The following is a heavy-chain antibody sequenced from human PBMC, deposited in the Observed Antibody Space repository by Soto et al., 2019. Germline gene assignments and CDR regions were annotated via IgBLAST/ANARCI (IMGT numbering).Heavy chain of an antibody. CDR3: ARDSTARLAWFDP. CDR2: VSGYNGNA. Sequence: IQLVQSGPELMKPGASVRVSCKASGYPFTTYDITWVRQAPGQGLERMGWVSGYNGNAKYAQRLQGRVTMTRETSTSTAYKELRSLTSDDTAIYYCARDSTARLAWFDPWGQGTLVIVSS. D-gene: IGHD6-6*01. J-gene: IGHJ5*02. CDR1: GYPFTTYD. V-gene: IGHV1-18*04.